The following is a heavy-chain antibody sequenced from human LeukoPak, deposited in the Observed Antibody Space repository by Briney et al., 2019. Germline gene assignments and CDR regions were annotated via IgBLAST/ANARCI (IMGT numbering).Heavy chain of an antibody. J-gene: IGHJ4*02. Sequence: GASVKVSCKTSGYSFINYGINWVRQAPGQGLEWMGWINTYNGKTKYAQTFQDRFAMTTDTSTSTASLELRSLRSDDTAFYFCARHYCFNTDGSVIQTYFDYWGQGTLVTVSS. CDR3: ARHYCFNTDGSVIQTYFDY. V-gene: IGHV1-18*01. CDR1: GYSFINYG. CDR2: INTYNGKT. D-gene: IGHD2/OR15-2a*01.